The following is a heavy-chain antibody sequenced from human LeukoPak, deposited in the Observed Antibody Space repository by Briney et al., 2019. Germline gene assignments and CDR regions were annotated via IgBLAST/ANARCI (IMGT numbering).Heavy chain of an antibody. J-gene: IGHJ4*02. V-gene: IGHV3-7*01. D-gene: IGHD6-13*01. CDR3: AKDHVTSSSWFPDY. CDR2: IKQDGSEK. Sequence: GGSLRLSCAASGFIFTSYWMTWVRQAPGKGLEWVANIKQDGSEKYYVDSVKGRFTISRDNAKNSLYLQMTSLRAEDTAVYYCAKDHVTSSSWFPDYWGQGTLVTVSS. CDR1: GFIFTSYW.